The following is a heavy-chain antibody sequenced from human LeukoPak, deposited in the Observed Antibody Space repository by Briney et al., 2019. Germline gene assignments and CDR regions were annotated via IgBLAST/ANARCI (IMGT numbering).Heavy chain of an antibody. CDR2: IIPIFGTA. D-gene: IGHD3-10*01. V-gene: IGHV1-69*13. Sequence: SVKVSCKASGGTFSSYAISWVRQAPGQGLEWMGGIIPIFGTANYAQKFQGRVTITADESTSTAYMELSSLRSEDTAVYYCARVRGITMVRGVPFDYWGQGTLVTVSS. CDR1: GGTFSSYA. CDR3: ARVRGITMVRGVPFDY. J-gene: IGHJ4*02.